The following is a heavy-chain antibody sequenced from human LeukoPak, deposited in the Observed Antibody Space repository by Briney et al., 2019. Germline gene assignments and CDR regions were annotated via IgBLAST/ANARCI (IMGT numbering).Heavy chain of an antibody. CDR1: GYTLSELS. CDR2: FDPEDGET. V-gene: IGHV1-24*01. J-gene: IGHJ4*02. CDR3: AIRRVEMATISFDY. D-gene: IGHD5-24*01. Sequence: ASVKVSCKVSGYTLSELSMHWVRQAPGKGLEWMGGFDPEDGETIYAQKFQGRVTMTEDTSTDTAYMELSSLRSEDTAVYYCAIRRVEMATISFDYWGQGTLVTVSS.